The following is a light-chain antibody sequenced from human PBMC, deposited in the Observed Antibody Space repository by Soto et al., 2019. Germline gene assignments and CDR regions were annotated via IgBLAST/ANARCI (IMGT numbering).Light chain of an antibody. CDR2: AAS. CDR1: QGIGDD. J-gene: IGKJ4*01. V-gene: IGKV1-17*01. CDR3: LEHNTYPFT. Sequence: DFQMTQSPSSLSASVGDRVTITCRASQGIGDDLGWYQQRPGEAPKRLIYAASILPSGVPSRFSGSGSGTEFTLTLSGLQPEDFATYFCLEHNTYPFTFGGGTKVEIK.